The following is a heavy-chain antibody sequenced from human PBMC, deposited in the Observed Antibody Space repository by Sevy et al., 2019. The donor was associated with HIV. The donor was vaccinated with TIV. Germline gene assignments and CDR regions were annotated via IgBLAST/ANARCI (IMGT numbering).Heavy chain of an antibody. V-gene: IGHV4-4*07. CDR1: GGSITSYS. CDR2: IYSNGNS. J-gene: IGHJ5*02. CDR3: AREGGASSAWFENWFGP. D-gene: IGHD6-19*01. Sequence: PETLSLTCTVSGGSITSYSWSWIRQPAGKGLEWLGRIYSNGNSNYNPSLKSRVTMSVDTSKNQFSLKLTSVNAADTAVYFCAREGGASSAWFENWFGPWGQGTLVTVSS.